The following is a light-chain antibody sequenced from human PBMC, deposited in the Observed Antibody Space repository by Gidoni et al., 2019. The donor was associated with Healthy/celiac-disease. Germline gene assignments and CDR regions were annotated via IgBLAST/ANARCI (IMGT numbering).Light chain of an antibody. CDR1: QSVSSY. CDR3: QQRSNWPRT. V-gene: IGKV3-11*01. J-gene: IGKJ2*01. Sequence: EIVLKQSPATLSLSPGERATLSCRASQSVSSYLAWYQQKPGQAPRLLIYDASNRATGIPARFSGCGSGTDFTLTISSLEPEDFAVYYCQQRSNWPRTFGQGTKLEIK. CDR2: DAS.